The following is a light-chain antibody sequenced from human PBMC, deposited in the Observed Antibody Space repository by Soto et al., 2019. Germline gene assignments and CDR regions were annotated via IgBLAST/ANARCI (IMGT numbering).Light chain of an antibody. V-gene: IGLV2-23*01. CDR2: EGS. J-gene: IGLJ2*01. Sequence: QSALTQPASVSGSPGQSITISCTGTSSDVGSYNLVSWYQQQPGKAPKLMIHEGSKRPSGVSNRFSGSKSGNTASLTISGLQAEDEADYYCCSYAGSTTVIFGGGTKVTVL. CDR1: SSDVGSYNL. CDR3: CSYAGSTTVI.